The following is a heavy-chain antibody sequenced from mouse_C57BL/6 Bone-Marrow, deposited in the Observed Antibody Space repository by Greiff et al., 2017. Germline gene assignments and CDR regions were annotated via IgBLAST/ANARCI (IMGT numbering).Heavy chain of an antibody. V-gene: IGHV1-82*01. J-gene: IGHJ3*01. D-gene: IGHD2-2*01. CDR3: AVGVTTRN. Sequence: VKLQESGPELVKPGASVTISCKASGYAFSSSWMNWVKQRPGKGLEWIGRFYPGDGDTNYNGKFKGKATLTADKSSSTAYMQLSSLTAEDSAVYFCAVGVTTRNWGQGTLVTVSA. CDR2: FYPGDGDT. CDR1: GYAFSSSW.